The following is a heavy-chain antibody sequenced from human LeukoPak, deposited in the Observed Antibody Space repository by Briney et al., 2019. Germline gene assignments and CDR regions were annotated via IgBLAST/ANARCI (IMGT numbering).Heavy chain of an antibody. Sequence: ASVKVSCKASGYTFTSYGISWVRQAPGQGLEWMGWISAYNGNTNYAQKLQGRVTMTTDTSTSTAYMELRSLRSDDTAVYYCARGGRYYDILTGLVHPIDYWGQGTLVTVSS. CDR1: GYTFTSYG. CDR3: ARGGRYYDILTGLVHPIDY. CDR2: ISAYNGNT. V-gene: IGHV1-18*01. D-gene: IGHD3-9*01. J-gene: IGHJ4*02.